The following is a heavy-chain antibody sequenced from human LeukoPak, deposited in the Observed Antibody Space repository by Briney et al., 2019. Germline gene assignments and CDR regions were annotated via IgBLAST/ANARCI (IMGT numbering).Heavy chain of an antibody. CDR3: ARDGGSSGWYGYYYYGMDV. V-gene: IGHV1-8*01. D-gene: IGHD6-19*01. CDR2: MNPNSGNT. Sequence: ASVKVSCKASGYTFTSYDINWVRQATGQGLEWMGWMNPNSGNTGYAQKFQGRVTMTRNTSISTAYMELSSLRSEDTAVYYCARDGGSSGWYGYYYYGMDVWGQGTTVTVSS. CDR1: GYTFTSYD. J-gene: IGHJ6*02.